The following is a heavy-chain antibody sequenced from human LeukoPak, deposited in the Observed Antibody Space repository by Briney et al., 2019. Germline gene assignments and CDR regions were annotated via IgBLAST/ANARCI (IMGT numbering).Heavy chain of an antibody. D-gene: IGHD5-18*01. J-gene: IGHJ4*02. V-gene: IGHV4-4*07. Sequence: SETLSLTCTVSGGXISSYYWSWIRQPAGRGLEWIGRIYTSGSTSYNSSLKSRVTMSVDTSKNQFSLKLRSVTAADTAVYYCARDVGGYNYGYSVDYWGQGTLVSVSS. CDR2: IYTSGST. CDR1: GGXISSYY. CDR3: ARDVGGYNYGYSVDY.